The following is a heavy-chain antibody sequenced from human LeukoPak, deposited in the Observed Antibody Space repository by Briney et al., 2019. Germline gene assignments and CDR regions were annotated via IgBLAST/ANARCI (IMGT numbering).Heavy chain of an antibody. CDR3: ARDQTYYYDSSGYGMDV. CDR2: ISYDGSNK. D-gene: IGHD3-22*01. V-gene: IGHV3-30-3*01. J-gene: IGHJ6*02. CDR1: GFTFSSYA. Sequence: GGSLRLSCAASGFTFSSYAMHWVRQAPGKGLEWVAVISYDGSNKYYADSVKGRFTISRDNSKNTLYLQMNSLRAEDTAVYYCARDQTYYYDSSGYGMDVWGQGTTVTVSS.